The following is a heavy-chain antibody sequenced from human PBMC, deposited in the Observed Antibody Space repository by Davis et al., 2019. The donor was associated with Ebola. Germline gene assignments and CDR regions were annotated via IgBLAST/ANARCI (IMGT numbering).Heavy chain of an antibody. D-gene: IGHD7-27*01. CDR1: GRSVSSGSYY. V-gene: IGHV4-61*01. CDR3: ARAQLGIYDY. CDR2: IYYSGST. Sequence: MPSETLSLTCTVSGRSVSSGSYYWSWIRQPPGKGLEGIGYIYYSGSTNYNPSLKSRVTISVDTSKNQFSLKLSSVTASDTAVYYCARAQLGIYDYWGQGTLVTVSS. J-gene: IGHJ4*02.